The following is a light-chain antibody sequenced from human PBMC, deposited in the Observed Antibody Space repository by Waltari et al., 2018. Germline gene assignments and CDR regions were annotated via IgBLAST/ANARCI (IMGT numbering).Light chain of an antibody. V-gene: IGKV1-5*03. CDR3: HQYKTYAWT. CDR2: KAS. Sequence: DIQMTQSPSTLSASVGDRVTITCRASQVINSWLPWYQNKPGEAPKLLIYKASRLESGVPSRFSGSGSGTEFTLTISSLQPDDFASYYCHQYKTYAWTFGQGTKVEIK. CDR1: QVINSW. J-gene: IGKJ1*01.